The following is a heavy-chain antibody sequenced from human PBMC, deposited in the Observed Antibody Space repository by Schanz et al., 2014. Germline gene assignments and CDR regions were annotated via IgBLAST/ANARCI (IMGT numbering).Heavy chain of an antibody. CDR3: ARGREVVAKIFDV. V-gene: IGHV3-33*08. J-gene: IGHJ3*01. D-gene: IGHD3-22*01. Sequence: QVQLVESGGGVVQPGRSLRLSCAASGFNFSNYDIHWVRQAPGKGLEWVALIYYNGTNKYYADSVKGRFTISRDNSQNTLYLQMNSLRAEDTGVYYCARGREVVAKIFDVWGQGTMVTVSS. CDR1: GFNFSNYD. CDR2: IYYNGTNK.